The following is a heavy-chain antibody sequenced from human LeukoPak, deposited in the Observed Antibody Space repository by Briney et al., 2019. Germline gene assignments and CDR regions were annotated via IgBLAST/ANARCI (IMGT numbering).Heavy chain of an antibody. CDR2: ISWNSGSI. CDR3: ARTPSFLEWLFDY. Sequence: GRSLRLSCAASGFTFDDYAMHWVRQAPGKGLEWVSGISWNSGSIGYADPVKGRFTISRDNAKNSLYLQMNSLRAEDTALYYCARTPSFLEWLFDYWGQGTLVTVSS. J-gene: IGHJ4*02. D-gene: IGHD3-3*01. V-gene: IGHV3-9*01. CDR1: GFTFDDYA.